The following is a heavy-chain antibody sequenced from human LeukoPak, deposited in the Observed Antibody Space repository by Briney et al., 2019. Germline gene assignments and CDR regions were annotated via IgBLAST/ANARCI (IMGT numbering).Heavy chain of an antibody. J-gene: IGHJ6*02. CDR2: ISYDGSNK. Sequence: PGGSLRLSCAASGFTFSSYAMHWVRQAPGKGLEWVAVISYDGSNKYYADSVKGRFTISRDNSKNTLYLQMNSLRAEATAVYYCARDRHCSSTSCYFGVYYYYGMDVWGQGTTVTVSS. V-gene: IGHV3-30-3*01. CDR1: GFTFSSYA. D-gene: IGHD2-2*01. CDR3: ARDRHCSSTSCYFGVYYYYGMDV.